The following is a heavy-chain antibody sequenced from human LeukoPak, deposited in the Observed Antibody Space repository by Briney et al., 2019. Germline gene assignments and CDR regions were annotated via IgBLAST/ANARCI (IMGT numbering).Heavy chain of an antibody. CDR2: IVVGSGNT. V-gene: IGHV1-58*02. CDR3: AAVQVGANYYFDY. J-gene: IGHJ4*02. Sequence: GTSVKVSCKAPGFTFTSSAMQWVRQARGQRLEWIGWIVVGSGNTNYAQKFQERVTITRDMSTSRAYMELSSLRSEDTAVYYCAAVQVGANYYFDYWGQGTLVTVSS. D-gene: IGHD1-26*01. CDR1: GFTFTSSA.